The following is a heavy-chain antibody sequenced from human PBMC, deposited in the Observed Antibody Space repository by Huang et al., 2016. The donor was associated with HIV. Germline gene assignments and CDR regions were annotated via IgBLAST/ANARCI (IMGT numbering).Heavy chain of an antibody. V-gene: IGHV1-18*01. CDR2: VSAYSGYT. J-gene: IGHJ4*02. CDR1: GYTFSIYG. Sequence: QIQLVQSGPEVKKPGASVKVSCKASGYTFSIYGISWVRQAPGQGPGWMGWVSAYSGYTNYPQKFQGSVTMTADTSASTAYMDLRSLTSDDTAVYYCARVPSDHFSDYWGQGTLVTVSS. CDR3: ARVPSDHFSDY.